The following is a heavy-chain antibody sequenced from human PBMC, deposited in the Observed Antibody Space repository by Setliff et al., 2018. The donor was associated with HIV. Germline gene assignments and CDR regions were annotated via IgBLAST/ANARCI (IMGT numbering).Heavy chain of an antibody. J-gene: IGHJ4*02. Sequence: ASVKVSCKASGGAFSSYAISWVRQAPGQGLEWMGGIIPIFGTTNYLQKFQGRITLTADDVTSTAYMELRSLRSDDTAMYYCVRDGAGHYDNRGYFGNFNFWGQGTPVTVSS. CDR1: GGAFSSYA. CDR2: IIPIFGTT. V-gene: IGHV1-69*13. D-gene: IGHD3-22*01. CDR3: VRDGAGHYDNRGYFGNFNF.